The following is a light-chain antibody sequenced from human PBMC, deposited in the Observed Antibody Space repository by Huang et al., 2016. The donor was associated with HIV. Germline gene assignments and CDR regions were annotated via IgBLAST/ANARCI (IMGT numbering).Light chain of an antibody. CDR3: HQYNNWLLS. Sequence: EIVMTQSSATLSVSPGERVTLSCRANRSVSTNLAWYQQRPGQAPRLLIYGSSTRAPGIPARFSGSGSGTDFSLTISSLQSEDFALYYCHQYNNWLLSFGGGTRVDI. J-gene: IGKJ4*01. CDR1: RSVSTN. CDR2: GSS. V-gene: IGKV3-15*01.